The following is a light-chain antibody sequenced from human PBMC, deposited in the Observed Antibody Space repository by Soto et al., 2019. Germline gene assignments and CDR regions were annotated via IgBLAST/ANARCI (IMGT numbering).Light chain of an antibody. J-gene: IGLJ1*01. CDR3: SSYASSSPFV. CDR2: DVS. Sequence: QSVLTQPASVSGSPGQSITISCTGTGSDVGGYKYVSWYQQLPGKAPKLMIYDVSYRPSGVSDSFSGSKSGNTASLIISGLQAEDEADYYCSSYASSSPFVFGTGTKLTVL. V-gene: IGLV2-14*01. CDR1: GSDVGGYKY.